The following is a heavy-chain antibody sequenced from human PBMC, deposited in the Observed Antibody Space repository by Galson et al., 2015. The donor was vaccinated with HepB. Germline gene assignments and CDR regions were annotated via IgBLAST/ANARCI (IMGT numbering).Heavy chain of an antibody. D-gene: IGHD4-17*01. V-gene: IGHV1-2*02. CDR2: INPNSGGT. Sequence: SVTVSCKASGSTFTGYYMHWVRQAPGQGLEWMGWINPNSGGTNYAQKFQGRVTMTRDTSISTAYMELSRLRSDDTAVYYCARAADDYGDYGFDYWGQGTLVTVSA. CDR1: GSTFTGYY. J-gene: IGHJ4*02. CDR3: ARAADDYGDYGFDY.